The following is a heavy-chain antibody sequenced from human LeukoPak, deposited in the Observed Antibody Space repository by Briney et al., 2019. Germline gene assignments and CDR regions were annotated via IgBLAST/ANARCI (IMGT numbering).Heavy chain of an antibody. Sequence: MSSQTLSLTRSVAGGTISSGSDYWSWIRQPAGKGLEWIGRIYSSGSTNYNPSLKSRVTISVDTSKNQFSLKLSYVTAAATAVYYGAKPDSGSWSRHSAPGGKEPLVTFS. CDR1: GGTISSGSDY. J-gene: IGHJ5*02. V-gene: IGHV4-61*02. CDR2: IYSSGST. D-gene: IGHD6-13*01. CDR3: AKPDSGSWSRHSAP.